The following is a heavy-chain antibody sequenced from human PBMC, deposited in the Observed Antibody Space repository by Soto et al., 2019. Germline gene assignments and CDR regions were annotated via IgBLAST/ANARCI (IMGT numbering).Heavy chain of an antibody. V-gene: IGHV1-18*04. CDR2: ISTENGNT. D-gene: IGHD3-22*01. J-gene: IGHJ4*02. CDR3: ARDSSSGTFDN. CDR1: GYTFINNA. Sequence: GASVKVSCKASGYTFINNAITWVRQAPGQGLEWMGWISTENGNTNYAQNLQGRVILTRDRSTNTAYMGLRSLRPEDTATYYCARDSSSGTFDNWGQGALVTVSS.